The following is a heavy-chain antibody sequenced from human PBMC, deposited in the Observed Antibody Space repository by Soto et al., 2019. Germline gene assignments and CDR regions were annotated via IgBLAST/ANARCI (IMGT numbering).Heavy chain of an antibody. J-gene: IGHJ4*02. CDR3: ARDSGWPILNFDN. D-gene: IGHD3-10*01. CDR1: YFDVSTYC. Sequence: WSLRLSYAASYFDVSTYCIHLVLQAPGTGLEWVAASSYDGRETFYADSAKGRFTVSKEMSKNTAFLQMNALRHEDTAVYFCARDSGWPILNFDNWGQGTPGTVA. V-gene: IGHV3-30*03. CDR2: SSYDGRET.